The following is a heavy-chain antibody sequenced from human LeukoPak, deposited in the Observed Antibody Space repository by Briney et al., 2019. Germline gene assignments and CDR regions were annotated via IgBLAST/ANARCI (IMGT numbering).Heavy chain of an antibody. CDR2: IKEDGSEK. Sequence: GGSLRLSCAASGFTFSSYWMAWVRQAPGKGLEWVANIKEDGSEKNYVDSVKGRFTISRDNAKNSLYLQMNSLRAEDTAVYYCARDAGYGYDRFAYWGQGTQVTVSS. CDR3: ARDAGYGYDRFAY. D-gene: IGHD5-18*01. V-gene: IGHV3-7*01. CDR1: GFTFSSYW. J-gene: IGHJ4*02.